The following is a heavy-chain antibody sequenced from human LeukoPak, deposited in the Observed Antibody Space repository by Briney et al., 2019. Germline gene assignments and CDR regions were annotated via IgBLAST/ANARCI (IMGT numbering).Heavy chain of an antibody. J-gene: IGHJ4*02. CDR1: GGSISSSTYS. CDR2: IYYSGST. CDR3: ARYRASYGPLFDC. Sequence: SETLSLTCTVSGGSISSSTYSWGWIRQPPGKGLEWIGNIYYSGSTFYNPSLKSRVTISLVTSKHQFSLKLTSVTAADTAVYYCARYRASYGPLFDCWGQGTLVTVSS. D-gene: IGHD5-18*01. V-gene: IGHV4-39*07.